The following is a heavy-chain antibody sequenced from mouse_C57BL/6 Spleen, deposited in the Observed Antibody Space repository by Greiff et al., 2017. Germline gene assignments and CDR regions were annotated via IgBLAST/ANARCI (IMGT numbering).Heavy chain of an antibody. CDR2: IDPETGGT. D-gene: IGHD2-4*01. Sequence: QVQLQQSGAELVRPGASVTLSCKASGYTFTDYEMHWVKQTPVHGLEWIGAIDPETGGTAYNQKFKGKAILTADKSSSTAYMELRSLTSEDSAVYYCTHYDYLYWYFDVWGTGTTVTVSS. CDR3: THYDYLYWYFDV. J-gene: IGHJ1*03. V-gene: IGHV1-15*01. CDR1: GYTFTDYE.